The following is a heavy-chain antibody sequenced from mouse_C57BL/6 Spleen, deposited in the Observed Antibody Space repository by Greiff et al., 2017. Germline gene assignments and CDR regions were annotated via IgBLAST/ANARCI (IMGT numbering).Heavy chain of an antibody. V-gene: IGHV1-18*01. CDR1: GYTFTDSN. CDR2: INPNNGGT. D-gene: IGHD4-1*01. J-gene: IGHJ3*01. CDR3: ARGGLTSFAY. Sequence: EVKLMESGPELVKPGASVKIPCKASGYTFTDSNMDWVKQSHGKSLEWIGDINPNNGGTIYNQKFKGKATLTVDKSSSTAYMELRSLTSEDTAVYYCARGGLTSFAYWGQGTLVTVSA.